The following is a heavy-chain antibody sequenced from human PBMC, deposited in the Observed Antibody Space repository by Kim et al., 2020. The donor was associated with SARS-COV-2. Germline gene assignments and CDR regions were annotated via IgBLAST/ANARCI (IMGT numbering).Heavy chain of an antibody. Sequence: GNPNYAQNLQGDITMTTATSTSTAYVELRSLRSDDTAVYYCARKVGFWFDPWGQGTLVTVSS. CDR3: ARKVGFWFDP. V-gene: IGHV1-18*01. CDR2: GNP. D-gene: IGHD3-10*01. J-gene: IGHJ5*02.